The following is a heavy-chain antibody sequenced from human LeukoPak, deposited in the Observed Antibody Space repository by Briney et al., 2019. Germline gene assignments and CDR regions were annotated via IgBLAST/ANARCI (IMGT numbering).Heavy chain of an antibody. CDR1: GGSISSYY. CDR3: AREETAANWFDP. J-gene: IGHJ5*02. CDR2: IYASGST. D-gene: IGHD2-15*01. Sequence: SETLSLTCTVSGGSISSYYWSWIRQPAGKGLEWIGRIYASGSTNYNPSLKSRVTISVDTSKNQFSLKLSSVTAADTAVYYCAREETAANWFDPWGQGTLVTVSS. V-gene: IGHV4-4*07.